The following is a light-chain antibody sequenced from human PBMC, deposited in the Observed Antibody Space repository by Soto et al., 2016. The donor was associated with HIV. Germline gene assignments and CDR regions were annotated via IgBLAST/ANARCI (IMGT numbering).Light chain of an antibody. CDR2: DDS. V-gene: IGLV3-21*03. CDR3: QVWDNYDEYV. J-gene: IGLJ1*01. CDR1: KIGSRS. Sequence: SYELTQAPSVSVAPGKTATITCGGDKIGSRSVHWHQQKPGQAPVLVVYDDSVRPSGIPERFSGSNSGNTATLTISRVEAGDEADYYCQVWDNYDEYVFGSGTTVIVL.